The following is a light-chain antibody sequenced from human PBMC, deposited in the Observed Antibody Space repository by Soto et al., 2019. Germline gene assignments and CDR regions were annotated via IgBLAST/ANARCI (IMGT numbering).Light chain of an antibody. CDR3: LQHNSYPRT. Sequence: IQLTQSPYSLSASVGDRVTITCRASQGIRNDLVWYQQKPGKAPQRLVFASYNLLSGVPSRFSGSGSGTEFTLTISSLQPEDFATYYCLQHNSYPRTFGQGTRVEIK. CDR1: QGIRND. CDR2: ASY. J-gene: IGKJ1*01. V-gene: IGKV1-17*01.